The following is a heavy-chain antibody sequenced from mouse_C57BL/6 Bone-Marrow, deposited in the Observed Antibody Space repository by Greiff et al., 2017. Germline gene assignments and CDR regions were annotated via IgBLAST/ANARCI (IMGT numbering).Heavy chain of an antibody. CDR1: GYTFTEYT. CDR3: ARHEASYYYGSSPYFDY. D-gene: IGHD1-1*01. J-gene: IGHJ2*01. CDR2: FYPGSGSI. V-gene: IGHV1-62-2*01. Sequence: VQLQQSGAELVKPGASVKLSCKASGYTFTEYTIHWVKQRSGQGLEWIGWFYPGSGSIKYNEKFKDKATLTADKSSSTVYMELSRLTSEDSAVYFCARHEASYYYGSSPYFDYGGQGTTLTVSS.